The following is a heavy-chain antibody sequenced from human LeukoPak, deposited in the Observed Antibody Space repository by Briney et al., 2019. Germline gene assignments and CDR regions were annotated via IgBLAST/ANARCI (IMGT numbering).Heavy chain of an antibody. CDR2: IKQDGSEK. D-gene: IGHD6-19*01. CDR3: ARVQWLVWFDY. CDR1: EFTFSSYW. J-gene: IGHJ4*02. V-gene: IGHV3-7*01. Sequence: GGSLRLSCAASEFTFSSYWMSWVRQAPGKGLEWVANIKQDGSEKYYVDSVKGRFTISRDNAKNSLYLQMNSLRAEDTAVYYCARVQWLVWFDYWGQGTLVTVSS.